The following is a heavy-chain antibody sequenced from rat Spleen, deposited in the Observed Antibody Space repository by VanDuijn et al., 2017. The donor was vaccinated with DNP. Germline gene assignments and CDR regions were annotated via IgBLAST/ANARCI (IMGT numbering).Heavy chain of an antibody. CDR3: IRWNSGHFDY. CDR2: ISYDGGTT. D-gene: IGHD4-3*01. J-gene: IGHJ2*01. Sequence: EVQLVESGGGLVQPGRSLKLSCAASGFTFSDYGMAWVFQAPTKGLEWVASISYDGGTTYYRDSVKGRFAISRDNAKSTLYLQMNSLRSEDMATYYCIRWNSGHFDYWGQGVMVTVSS. V-gene: IGHV5-20*01. CDR1: GFTFSDYG.